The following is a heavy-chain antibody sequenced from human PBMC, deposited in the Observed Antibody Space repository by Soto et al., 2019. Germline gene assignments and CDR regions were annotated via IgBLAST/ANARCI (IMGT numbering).Heavy chain of an antibody. D-gene: IGHD2-21*02. Sequence: WGSLRLSCSASVFTFSSYGMHWCRQAPGKGLEWVAVISYDGSNKYYADSVKGRFTISRDNSKNTLYLQMNSLRAEDTAVYYCAKALRIVVVTAPFDYWGQGTLVTVSS. J-gene: IGHJ4*02. V-gene: IGHV3-30*18. CDR3: AKALRIVVVTAPFDY. CDR1: VFTFSSYG. CDR2: ISYDGSNK.